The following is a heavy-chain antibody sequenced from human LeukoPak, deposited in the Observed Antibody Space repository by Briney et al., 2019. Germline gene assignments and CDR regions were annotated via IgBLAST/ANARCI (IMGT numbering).Heavy chain of an antibody. CDR2: FDPEDGET. V-gene: IGHV1-24*01. D-gene: IGHD3-22*01. J-gene: IGHJ4*02. CDR3: ATSIRGYFYFDY. CDR1: GYTLTELS. Sequence: ASVKVSCKVSGYTLTELSMHWVRQAPGKGIEWMGGFDPEDGETIYAQKFQGRVTITEDTSTDTAYMELSSLRSEDTAVYYCATSIRGYFYFDYWGQGTLVTVSS.